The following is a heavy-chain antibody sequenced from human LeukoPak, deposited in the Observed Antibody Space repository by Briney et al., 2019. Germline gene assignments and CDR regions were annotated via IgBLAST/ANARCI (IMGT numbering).Heavy chain of an antibody. CDR1: GGSISGSW. D-gene: IGHD2-15*01. J-gene: IGHJ4*02. CDR2: LHADGDT. Sequence: PPETLSLTCTVSGGSISGSWWSWIRQPAGKGLEWIGRLHADGDTNYNPSLKSRITMSLDAPGNQFSLKLTAVTAADTAVYFCARAPSGCGGTCAFDYWGQGILVTVSS. CDR3: ARAPSGCGGTCAFDY. V-gene: IGHV4-4*07.